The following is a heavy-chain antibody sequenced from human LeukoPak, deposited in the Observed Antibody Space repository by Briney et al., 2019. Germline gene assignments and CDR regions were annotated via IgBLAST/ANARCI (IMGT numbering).Heavy chain of an antibody. CDR3: ARGDIVGATRYFDY. D-gene: IGHD1-26*01. Sequence: ASVKVSCKASGYTFTCYYMHWVRQAPGQGLEWMGWINPNSGGTNYAQKLQGRVTMTTDTSTSTAYMELRSLRSDDTAVYYCARGDIVGATRYFDYWGQGTLVTVSS. V-gene: IGHV1-2*02. CDR2: INPNSGGT. CDR1: GYTFTCYY. J-gene: IGHJ4*02.